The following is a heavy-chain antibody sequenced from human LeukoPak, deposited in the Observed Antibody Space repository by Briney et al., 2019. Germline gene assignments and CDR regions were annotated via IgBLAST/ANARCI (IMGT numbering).Heavy chain of an antibody. Sequence: GGSLRLSCATSGFTFNNYNMNWVRQAPGRTLEWVSSITSSGTYIFYADSVKGRFTISRDNAKNSLYLQMNSLGPEDTAVYYCARDPYSGNYGNYYYYYMDVWGKGTTVTISS. J-gene: IGHJ6*03. V-gene: IGHV3-21*01. D-gene: IGHD1-26*01. CDR2: ITSSGTYI. CDR1: GFTFNNYN. CDR3: ARDPYSGNYGNYYYYYMDV.